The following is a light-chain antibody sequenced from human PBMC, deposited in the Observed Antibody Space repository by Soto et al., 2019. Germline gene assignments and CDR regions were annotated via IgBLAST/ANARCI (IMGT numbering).Light chain of an antibody. CDR2: GAS. CDR1: QSVSSSY. V-gene: IGKV3-20*01. CDR3: QQYGSSPLCT. Sequence: EIVLTQSPGTLSLSPGERATLSCRASQSVSSSYLAWYQQKPGQAPRLLIYGASSRATGIPDRFSVSGSGTDFTLTISRLEPEDFAVYYCQQYGSSPLCTFGQGTKVEIK. J-gene: IGKJ1*01.